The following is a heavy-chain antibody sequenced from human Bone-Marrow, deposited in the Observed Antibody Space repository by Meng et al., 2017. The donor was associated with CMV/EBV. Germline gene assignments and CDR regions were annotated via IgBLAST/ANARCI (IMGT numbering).Heavy chain of an antibody. Sequence: SVKVSCKASGGTFSSYAISWVRQAPGQGLEWMGGIIPIFGTANYAQKFQGRVTITTDESTSTAYMELSSLRSEDTAVYYCATGPGGVGATLVHLDAFDIWGQGTMVTVSS. J-gene: IGHJ3*02. CDR1: GGTFSSYA. D-gene: IGHD1-26*01. CDR3: ATGPGGVGATLVHLDAFDI. V-gene: IGHV1-69*05. CDR2: IIPIFGTA.